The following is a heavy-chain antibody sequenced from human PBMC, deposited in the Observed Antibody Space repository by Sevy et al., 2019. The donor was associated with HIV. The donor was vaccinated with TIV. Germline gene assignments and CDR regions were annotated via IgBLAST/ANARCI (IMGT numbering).Heavy chain of an antibody. V-gene: IGHV3-30*03. J-gene: IGHJ4*02. Sequence: GGSLRLSCAASEFPFSDSAMHWFRQAPGKGLEWVAVISYDESRKYYVDSVKGRFTISRDNAKNSLYLQMNSLRAEDTAVYYCARGGVVIDLWDYWGQGTLVTVSS. D-gene: IGHD3-3*01. CDR2: ISYDESRK. CDR1: EFPFSDSA. CDR3: ARGGVVIDLWDY.